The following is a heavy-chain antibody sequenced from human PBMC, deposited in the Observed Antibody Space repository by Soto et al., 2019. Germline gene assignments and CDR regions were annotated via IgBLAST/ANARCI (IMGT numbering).Heavy chain of an antibody. J-gene: IGHJ6*02. Sequence: GGSLRLSCAASGFTFSSYWMSWVRQAPGKGLEWVANIKQDGSEKYYVDSVKGRFTISRDNAKDSLYLQMNSLRAEDTAVYYCARDRYSYYDFWSGSLPYYYYGMDVWGQGTTVTVSS. CDR2: IKQDGSEK. V-gene: IGHV3-7*01. D-gene: IGHD3-3*01. CDR1: GFTFSSYW. CDR3: ARDRYSYYDFWSGSLPYYYYGMDV.